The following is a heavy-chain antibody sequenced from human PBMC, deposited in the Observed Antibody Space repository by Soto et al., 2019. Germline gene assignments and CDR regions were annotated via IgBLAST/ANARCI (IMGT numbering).Heavy chain of an antibody. CDR1: GYSFTSHG. J-gene: IGHJ4*02. CDR3: ARHPDAAHTSDFDY. Sequence: PRESLKISCKGSGYSFTSHGIGWVRQMPGKGLEWMGIIYPGDSDTRYSPSFQGQVTISADKSISTAYLQWSSLKASDTAMYYCARHPDAAHTSDFDYWGQGTLVTVSS. V-gene: IGHV5-51*01. CDR2: IYPGDSDT. D-gene: IGHD6-25*01.